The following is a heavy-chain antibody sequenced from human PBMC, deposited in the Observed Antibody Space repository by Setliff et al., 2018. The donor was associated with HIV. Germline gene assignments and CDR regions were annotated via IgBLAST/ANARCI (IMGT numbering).Heavy chain of an antibody. CDR2: IYYSGST. Sequence: SETLSLTCTVSGGSISSGGYYWGWIRQPPGKGLEWIGSIYYSGSTYYNPSLRSRVTISADTSKNQFSLRLSSVIAADTAVYYCARRYSYGFGYWGQGTLVTVSS. CDR3: ARRYSYGFGY. J-gene: IGHJ4*02. D-gene: IGHD5-18*01. CDR1: GGSISSGGYY. V-gene: IGHV4-39*01.